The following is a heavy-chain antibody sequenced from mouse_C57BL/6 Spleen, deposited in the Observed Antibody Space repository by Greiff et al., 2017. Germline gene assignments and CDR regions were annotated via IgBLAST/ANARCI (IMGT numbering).Heavy chain of an antibody. Sequence: EVKLMESGGDLVKPGGSLKLSCAASGFTFSSYGMSWVRQTPDKRLEWVATISSGGRYTYYPDRVKGRFTISRDTAKNTLYLQMSSLKSEDTAMYYCAGHPVTTVVAHPLDYWGQGTTLTVSS. CDR2: ISSGGRYT. J-gene: IGHJ2*01. CDR3: AGHPVTTVVAHPLDY. CDR1: GFTFSSYG. V-gene: IGHV5-6*01. D-gene: IGHD1-1*01.